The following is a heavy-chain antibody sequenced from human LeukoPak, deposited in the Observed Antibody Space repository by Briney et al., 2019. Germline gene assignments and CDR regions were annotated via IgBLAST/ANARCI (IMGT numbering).Heavy chain of an antibody. J-gene: IGHJ6*03. CDR2: IDWDDGK. Sequence: SGPTLVNTTQTLTLTCTFSGFSLSTSGMCVSWIRQPPGKALEWLARIDWDDGKYYSTSLKTRFTISKDTSKNQVVLTMTNMDPVDTATYYCARLVYYYYYMDVWGKGTTVTVSS. CDR3: ARLVYYYYYMDV. V-gene: IGHV2-70*11. CDR1: GFSLSTSGMC.